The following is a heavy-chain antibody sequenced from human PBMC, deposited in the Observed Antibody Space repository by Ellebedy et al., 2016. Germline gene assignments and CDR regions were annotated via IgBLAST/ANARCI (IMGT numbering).Heavy chain of an antibody. V-gene: IGHV4-39*07. Sequence: SETLSLXXTVSGGSISSSSYYWGWIRQPPGKGLEWIGSIYYSGSTNYNPSLKSRVTISVDTSKNQFSLKLSSVTAADTAVYYCARDWGSSSWYGNNWFDPWGQGTLVTVSS. J-gene: IGHJ5*02. CDR2: IYYSGST. D-gene: IGHD6-13*01. CDR3: ARDWGSSSWYGNNWFDP. CDR1: GGSISSSSYY.